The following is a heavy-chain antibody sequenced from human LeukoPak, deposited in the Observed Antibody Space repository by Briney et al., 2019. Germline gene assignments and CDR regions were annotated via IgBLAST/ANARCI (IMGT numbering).Heavy chain of an antibody. V-gene: IGHV3-7*01. D-gene: IGHD2-2*01. Sequence: PGGSLRLSCAASGFTFSRHRMSWVRQAPGKGLEWLANIKEDGSEKYYVDSVKGRFTVSRDNAKNSLYLQMNSLRVEDTAVYYCASHRNCGSPICYEEDYYMDVWGKGATVTVSS. J-gene: IGHJ6*03. CDR2: IKEDGSEK. CDR3: ASHRNCGSPICYEEDYYMDV. CDR1: GFTFSRHR.